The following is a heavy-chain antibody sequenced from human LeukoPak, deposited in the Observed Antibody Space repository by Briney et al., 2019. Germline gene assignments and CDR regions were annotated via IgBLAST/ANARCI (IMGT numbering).Heavy chain of an antibody. D-gene: IGHD3-3*01. Sequence: PSETLSLTCTVSGGSISSYYWSWIRQTPGKGLEWIRYIYYSGSTNYNPSLKSRVTISVDTSKNQFSLKLSSVTAADTAVYYCARSYYDFWSVWDYWGQGTLVTVSS. CDR3: ARSYYDFWSVWDY. CDR1: GGSISSYY. CDR2: IYYSGST. J-gene: IGHJ4*02. V-gene: IGHV4-59*01.